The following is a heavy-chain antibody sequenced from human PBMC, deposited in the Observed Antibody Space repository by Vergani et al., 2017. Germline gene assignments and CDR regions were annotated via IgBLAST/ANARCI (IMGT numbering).Heavy chain of an antibody. Sequence: EVQLVESGGGLVKPGRSLRLSCTASGFTFGDYDMSWFRQAPGKGLEWVGFIRRKAYGGTTDYAAPVKGRFTISRDDSKNTLYLQMNSLKTEDTAVYYCTTDYADFWSGYYLGLDYWGQGTLVTVSS. V-gene: IGHV3-49*05. CDR1: GFTFGDYD. J-gene: IGHJ4*02. D-gene: IGHD3-3*01. CDR3: TTDYADFWSGYYLGLDY. CDR2: IRRKAYGGTT.